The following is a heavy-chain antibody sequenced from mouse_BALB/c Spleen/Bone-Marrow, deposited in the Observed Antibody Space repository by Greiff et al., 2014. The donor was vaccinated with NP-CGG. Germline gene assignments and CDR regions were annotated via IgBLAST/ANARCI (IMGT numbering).Heavy chain of an antibody. Sequence: VQLQQSVPSLVKPSQTLSLTCSVTGDSITSGYWNWIRKFPGNKLEYMGYISYSGSTYYNPSLKSRISITRDTSKSQYYLQMNSVTTEDTATYYCARDWDGIDYWGQGTTLTVSS. CDR1: GDSITSGY. J-gene: IGHJ2*01. V-gene: IGHV3-8*02. CDR3: ARDWDGIDY. D-gene: IGHD4-1*01. CDR2: ISYSGST.